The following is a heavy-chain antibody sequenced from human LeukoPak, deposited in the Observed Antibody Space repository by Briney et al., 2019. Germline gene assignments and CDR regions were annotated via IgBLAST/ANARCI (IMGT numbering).Heavy chain of an antibody. J-gene: IGHJ4*02. Sequence: GGSLRLSCAASGLIFSGYAMSWVRQAPGKGLEWVSGISGSGGSTYYADSVKGRFTISRDNSKNTLYLQMNSLRAEDTAVYHCAKDSGLYDFWSGYPFDYWGQGTLVTVSS. CDR3: AKDSGLYDFWSGYPFDY. V-gene: IGHV3-23*01. D-gene: IGHD3-3*01. CDR1: GLIFSGYA. CDR2: ISGSGGST.